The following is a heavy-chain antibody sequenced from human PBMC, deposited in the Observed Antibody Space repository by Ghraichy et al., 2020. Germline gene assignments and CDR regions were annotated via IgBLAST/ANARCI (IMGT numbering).Heavy chain of an antibody. Sequence: ASVKVSCKAAGDPFSTPVIFRNLQCTRLLLKTIKWSSAYNGNTNYAQQLQGRVTMTTDTSTSTAYMELRSLRSDDTAVYYCARWGTIDYYYGMDVWG. CDR2: SSAYNGNT. CDR3: ARWGTIDYYYGMDV. D-gene: IGHD3-16*01. CDR1: GDPFSTPV. J-gene: IGHJ6*02. V-gene: IGHV1-18*01.